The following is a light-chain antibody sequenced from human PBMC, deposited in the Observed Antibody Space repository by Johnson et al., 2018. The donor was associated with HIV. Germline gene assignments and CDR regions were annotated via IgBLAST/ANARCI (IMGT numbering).Light chain of an antibody. CDR1: SSHIGNNY. J-gene: IGLJ1*01. CDR3: GTWDSSLSAGDV. V-gene: IGLV1-51*01. Sequence: SVLTQSPSVSAAPGQKVTISCSGSSSHIGNNYVSWYQQLPGTAPKLIIYDNNKRPSGIPDRFSGSKSGTSATMGITGLQTGDEADYYCGTWDSSLSAGDVVGTGTKVTVL. CDR2: DNN.